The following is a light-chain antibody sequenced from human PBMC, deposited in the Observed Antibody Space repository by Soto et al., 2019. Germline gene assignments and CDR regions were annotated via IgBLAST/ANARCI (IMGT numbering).Light chain of an antibody. Sequence: DIQMTQSPSTLSASVGDTVTVTCRASQSVSGWLAWYQQKPGEAPKLLIYDASTLQSGVPSRFSGSGSGTDFTLTISSLQPEDVATYYCQKYNSAPRTFGQGTKVDIK. V-gene: IGKV1-27*01. J-gene: IGKJ1*01. CDR3: QKYNSAPRT. CDR1: QSVSGW. CDR2: DAS.